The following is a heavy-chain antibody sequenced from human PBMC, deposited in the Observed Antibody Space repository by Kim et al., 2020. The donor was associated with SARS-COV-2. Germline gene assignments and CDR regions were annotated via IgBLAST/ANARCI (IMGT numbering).Heavy chain of an antibody. Sequence: GGSLRLSCAASGFTVSSNYMSWVRQAPGKGLEWVSVIYSGGSTYYADSVKGRFTISRDNSKNTLYLQMNSLRTEDMAVYYCARGLAAAGVDYWGQGTLVTVSS. J-gene: IGHJ4*02. CDR1: GFTVSSNY. CDR2: IYSGGST. V-gene: IGHV3-66*02. D-gene: IGHD6-13*01. CDR3: ARGLAAAGVDY.